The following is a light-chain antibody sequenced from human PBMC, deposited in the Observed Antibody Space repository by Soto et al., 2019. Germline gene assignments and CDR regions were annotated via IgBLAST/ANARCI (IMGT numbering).Light chain of an antibody. J-gene: IGLJ3*02. CDR2: SNN. CDR3: AAWDDSPNGRV. CDR1: SSNIGSNT. Sequence: QSVLTQPPSASGTPGQRVTISCSGSSSNIGSNTVNWYQQLPGTAPKLLIYSNNQRPSGVPDRFSGSKSGTSASLAISGLQCEDEADYYCAAWDDSPNGRVFGGGTKLTV. V-gene: IGLV1-44*01.